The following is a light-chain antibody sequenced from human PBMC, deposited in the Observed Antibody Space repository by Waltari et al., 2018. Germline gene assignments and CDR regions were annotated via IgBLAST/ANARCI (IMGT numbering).Light chain of an antibody. CDR2: SNN. J-gene: IGLJ2*01. V-gene: IGLV1-44*01. CDR1: SPNTGSNT. Sequence: QSVLIQPPSASGAPGQRVTIPCSGSSPNTGSNTVNWYRHLPGTAPNLLIHSNNLRPSGVPDRFSGSKSGTSASLAISGLQSEDEAVYYCATWDDDSLYVLFGGGTKLTVL. CDR3: ATWDDDSLYVL.